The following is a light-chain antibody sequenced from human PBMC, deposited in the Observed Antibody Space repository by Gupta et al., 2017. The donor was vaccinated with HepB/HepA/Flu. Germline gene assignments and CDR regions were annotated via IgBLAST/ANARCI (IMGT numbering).Light chain of an antibody. CDR3: HKYGGAPWT. Sequence: VLTQSPGTLALSPGERATLSCRASQSVSSSYFAWYQQKRGQAPRLLLDGASIRATGVPDRFSGSGTGTDFTRTISGLEPEDFAFDYCHKYGGAPWTFGPGTKVEIK. CDR2: GAS. CDR1: QSVSSSY. J-gene: IGKJ1*01. V-gene: IGKV3-20*01.